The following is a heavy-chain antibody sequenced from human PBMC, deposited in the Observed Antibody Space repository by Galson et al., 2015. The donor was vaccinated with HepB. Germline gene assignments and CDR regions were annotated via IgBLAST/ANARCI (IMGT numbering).Heavy chain of an antibody. CDR3: ARDTKQTGYDSSGFPYYYYGMDV. CDR2: IYYSGST. D-gene: IGHD3-22*01. J-gene: IGHJ6*02. V-gene: IGHV4-59*01. Sequence: LSLTCTVSGGSISSYYWSWIRQPPGKGLEWIGYIYYSGSTNYNPSLKSRVTISVDTSKNQFSLKLSSVTAADTAVYYCARDTKQTGYDSSGFPYYYYGMDVWGQGTTVTVSS. CDR1: GGSISSYY.